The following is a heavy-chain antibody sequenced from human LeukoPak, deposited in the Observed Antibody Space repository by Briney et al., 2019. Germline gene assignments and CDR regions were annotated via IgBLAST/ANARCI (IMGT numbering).Heavy chain of an antibody. V-gene: IGHV4-39*07. CDR3: ARGRGVTMVRGVIDY. J-gene: IGHJ4*02. CDR2: INHSGST. CDR1: GGSISSGGYY. Sequence: SETLSLTCTVSGGSISSGGYYWSWIRQPPGKGLEWIGEINHSGSTNYNPSLKSRVTISVDTSKNQFSLKLSSVTAADTAVYYCARGRGVTMVRGVIDYWGQGTLVTVSS. D-gene: IGHD3-10*01.